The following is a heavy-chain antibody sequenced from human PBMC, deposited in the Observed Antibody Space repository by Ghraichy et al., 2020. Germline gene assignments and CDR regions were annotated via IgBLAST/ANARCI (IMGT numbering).Heavy chain of an antibody. V-gene: IGHV3-74*01. CDR2: INTDGSST. CDR3: ARGTVAARPGDYYYSMDV. D-gene: IGHD6-6*01. CDR1: GFTFSNFW. Sequence: GGSLRLSCAASGFTFSNFWIHWVRQPPGKGLVWVSRINTDGSSTNYADSVKGRFTISRDNAKNTLYLQMNSLRADDTAVYYCARGTVAARPGDYYYSMDVWGQGTTVTVSS. J-gene: IGHJ6*02.